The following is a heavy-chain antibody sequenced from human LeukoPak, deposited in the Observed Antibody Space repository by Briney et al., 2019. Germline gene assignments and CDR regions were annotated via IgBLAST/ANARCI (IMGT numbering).Heavy chain of an antibody. CDR3: AGEETNYESY. CDR1: GFTFSTYE. CDR2: ISSSGSTI. Sequence: PGGSLRLSCAASGFTFSTYEMNWVRQAPGKGLEWISYISSSGSTIYYADSVKGRFTISRDNAKNSLYLQMNSLRAEDTAVYYCAGEETNYESYWGQGTLVTVSS. V-gene: IGHV3-48*03. D-gene: IGHD1-7*01. J-gene: IGHJ4*02.